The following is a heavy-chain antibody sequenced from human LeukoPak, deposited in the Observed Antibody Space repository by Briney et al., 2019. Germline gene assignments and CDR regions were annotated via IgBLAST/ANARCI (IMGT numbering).Heavy chain of an antibody. V-gene: IGHV4-59*01. CDR3: ARDFWSGSVGFNP. D-gene: IGHD3-3*01. CDR2: IYSSGST. Sequence: SETLSLTCTVSGAAISTYFWSWIRQSPGKGLEWIGYIYSSGSTKYNPSLKSRVTISVDASKNQFALTLRSLTAADTAVYYCARDFWSGSVGFNPWGQGTLVTVSS. CDR1: GAAISTYF. J-gene: IGHJ5*02.